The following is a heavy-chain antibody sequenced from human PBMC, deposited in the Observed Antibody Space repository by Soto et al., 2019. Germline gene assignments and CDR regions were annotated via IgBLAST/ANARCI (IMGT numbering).Heavy chain of an antibody. V-gene: IGHV1-69*13. D-gene: IGHD2-15*01. CDR2: IVPIFGTA. CDR1: GGTFSSYA. CDR3: ARDYCSAGSCYSGQVGYYYYGMDV. Sequence: GASVKVSCKASGGTFSSYAISWVRQAPGQGLEWMGGIVPIFGTANYAQKFQGRVTITADESTSTAYMELSSLSSEDTAVYYCARDYCSAGSCYSGQVGYYYYGMDVWGQGTTVAVSS. J-gene: IGHJ6*02.